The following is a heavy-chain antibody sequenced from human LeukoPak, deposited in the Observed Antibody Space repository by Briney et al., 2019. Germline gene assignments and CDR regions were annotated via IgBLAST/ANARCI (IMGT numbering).Heavy chain of an antibody. D-gene: IGHD1-26*01. Sequence: ASVKVSCKVSGYTLTELSMHWVRQAPGKGLEWMGGFDPGDGETIYAQKFQGRVTMTEDTSTDTAYMELSSLRSEDTAVYYCATDYRNSGSYLTFDYWGQGTLVTVSS. CDR1: GYTLTELS. J-gene: IGHJ4*02. CDR3: ATDYRNSGSYLTFDY. CDR2: FDPGDGET. V-gene: IGHV1-24*01.